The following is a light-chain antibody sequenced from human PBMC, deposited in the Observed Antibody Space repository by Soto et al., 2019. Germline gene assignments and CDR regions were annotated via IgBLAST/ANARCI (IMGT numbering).Light chain of an antibody. V-gene: IGLV1-40*01. Sequence: QAVVTQPPSVSGAPGQRVTISCTGRSSNIGARYDVQWYQQVPGTAPKLLIFGNSNRPSGVPDRFSGSKSGTSASLAITGLQAEDEADYYCQSYDSTLSALVFGGGTKLTVL. CDR1: SSNIGARYD. CDR2: GNS. CDR3: QSYDSTLSALV. J-gene: IGLJ3*02.